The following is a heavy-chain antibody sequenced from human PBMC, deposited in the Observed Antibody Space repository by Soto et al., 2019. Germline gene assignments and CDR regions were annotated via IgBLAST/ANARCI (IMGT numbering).Heavy chain of an antibody. CDR1: GFTFSSYS. Sequence: GGSLRLSCAASGFTFSSYSMNWVRQTPGKGLEWVSSITSSSKYIYYADSVKGRFTISRDNAKNSLYLQMNSLRVEDTAVYYCASHYDSDVWGQGTLVTVSS. CDR3: ASHYDSDV. D-gene: IGHD3-22*01. CDR2: ITSSSKYI. J-gene: IGHJ4*02. V-gene: IGHV3-21*01.